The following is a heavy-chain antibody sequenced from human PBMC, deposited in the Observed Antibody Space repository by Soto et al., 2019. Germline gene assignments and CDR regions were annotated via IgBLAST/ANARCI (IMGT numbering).Heavy chain of an antibody. CDR2: ISYDGSNK. D-gene: IGHD1-1*01. J-gene: IGHJ4*02. CDR3: ARDQIGANGY. CDR1: GFTFSSYA. V-gene: IGHV3-30-3*01. Sequence: QVQLVESGGGVVQPGRSLRLSCAASGFTFSSYAMHWVRQAPGKGLEWVAVISYDGSNKYYADSVKGRFTISRDNSKNRLYLQMNSLRAEDTAVYYCARDQIGANGYWGQGTLVTVSS.